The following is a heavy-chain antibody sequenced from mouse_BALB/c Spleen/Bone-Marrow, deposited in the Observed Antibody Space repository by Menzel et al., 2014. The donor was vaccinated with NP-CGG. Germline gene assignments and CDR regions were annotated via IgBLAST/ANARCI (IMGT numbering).Heavy chain of an antibody. CDR1: GFTFTDYY. CDR3: ARDIGGITLDY. Sequence: EVQLQESGGGLVQPGGSPRLSCATSGFTFTDYYMNWVLQPPGKALEWLGFIRNKANGYTTEFSASVKGRFTISRDNSQSILYLQMNTLRAEDSATYYCARDIGGITLDYWGQGTTLTVSS. D-gene: IGHD1-1*01. CDR2: IRNKANGYTT. V-gene: IGHV7-3*02. J-gene: IGHJ2*01.